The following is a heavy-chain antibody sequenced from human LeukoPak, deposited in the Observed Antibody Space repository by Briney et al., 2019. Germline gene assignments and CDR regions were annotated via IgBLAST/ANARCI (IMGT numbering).Heavy chain of an antibody. Sequence: GGSLRLSCSASGFTFSSYAMHWVSQAPGKGLEWVAVISYDGRNKYYADSVKGRFTISRDNSKNTLYLQMNSLRAEDTAVYYCTRRDGTMVLASGEYYYYYYMGVWGKGTTVTISS. J-gene: IGHJ6*03. D-gene: IGHD3-10*01. CDR1: GFTFSSYA. V-gene: IGHV3-30*04. CDR2: ISYDGRNK. CDR3: TRRDGTMVLASGEYYYYYYMGV.